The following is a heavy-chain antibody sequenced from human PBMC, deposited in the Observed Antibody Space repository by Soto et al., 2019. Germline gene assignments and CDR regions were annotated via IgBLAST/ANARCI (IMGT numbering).Heavy chain of an antibody. Sequence: LSLTCTVSGGSISSGGYYWSWIRQHPGKGLEWIGYIYYSGSTYYNPSLKSRVTISVDTSKNQFSLKLSSVTAADTAVYYCARVSPNSSGWTVLFDYWGQGTLVTVSS. D-gene: IGHD6-19*01. CDR3: ARVSPNSSGWTVLFDY. CDR1: GGSISSGGYY. J-gene: IGHJ4*02. V-gene: IGHV4-31*03. CDR2: IYYSGST.